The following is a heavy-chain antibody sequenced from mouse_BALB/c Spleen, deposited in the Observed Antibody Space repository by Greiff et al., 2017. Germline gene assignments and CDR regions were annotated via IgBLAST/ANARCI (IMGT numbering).Heavy chain of an antibody. CDR3: ASYGSSYNEFDY. J-gene: IGHJ2*01. CDR2: INPGSGGT. V-gene: IGHV1-54*01. CDR1: GYAFTNYL. Sequence: QVHLQQSGAELVRPGTSVKVSCKASGYAFTNYLIEWVKQRPGQGLEWIGVINPGSGGTNYNEKFKGKATLTADKSSSTAYMQLSSLTSDDSAVYFCASYGSSYNEFDYWGQGTTLTVSS. D-gene: IGHD1-1*01.